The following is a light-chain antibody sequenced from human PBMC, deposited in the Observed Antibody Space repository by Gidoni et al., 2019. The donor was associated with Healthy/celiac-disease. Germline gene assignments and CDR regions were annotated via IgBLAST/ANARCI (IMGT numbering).Light chain of an antibody. CDR2: DAS. CDR1: QSISSW. J-gene: IGKJ1*01. Sequence: DIQMTQSPSTLSASVGDRVTITCRASQSISSWLAWYQQKPGKAPKLLIYDASSLESGVPSRFSGSGSGTEFTLTISSLQPDDFATYYCQQYNSYSPWTFGQGIKVEIK. V-gene: IGKV1-5*01. CDR3: QQYNSYSPWT.